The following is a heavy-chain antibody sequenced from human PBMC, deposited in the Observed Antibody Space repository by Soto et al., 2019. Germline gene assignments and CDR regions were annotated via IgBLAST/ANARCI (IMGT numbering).Heavy chain of an antibody. V-gene: IGHV3-23*01. D-gene: IGHD2-8*01. CDR1: GFTFSSYA. J-gene: IGHJ6*02. CDR2: ISGSGGST. CDR3: AKDRPYCTNGVCYLYYYYYGMDV. Sequence: EVQLLESGGGLVQPGGSLRLSCAASGFTFSSYAMSWVRQAPGKGLEWVSAISGSGGSTYYADSVKGRFTISRDNSKNTLYLQMNSLRAEDTAVYYCAKDRPYCTNGVCYLYYYYYGMDVWGQGTTVTVSS.